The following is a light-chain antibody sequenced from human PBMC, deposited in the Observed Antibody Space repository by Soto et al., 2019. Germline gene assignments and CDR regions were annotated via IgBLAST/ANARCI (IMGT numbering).Light chain of an antibody. Sequence: QPVLTQSPSASASLGASVKLTCTLSSGHSNYAIAWHQQQPEKGPRYLMKVNSDGSHRKGDGIPDRFSGSSSGAQRYLTTSSLQSEDEADYYCQTWGTGIRVFGTGTKVTVL. V-gene: IGLV4-69*01. CDR2: VNSDGSH. CDR1: SGHSNYA. J-gene: IGLJ1*01. CDR3: QTWGTGIRV.